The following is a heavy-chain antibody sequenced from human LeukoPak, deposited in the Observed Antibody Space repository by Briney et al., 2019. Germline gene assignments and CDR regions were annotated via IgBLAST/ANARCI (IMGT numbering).Heavy chain of an antibody. Sequence: SEHLGFTCGVYGGSLSGYYWCWVREPPGKGLEWIGEINHSGSTNYNPSLKSRVTISVDTSKNQFSLKLSSVTAADTAVYYCARGGVWNQRRAYYYYYMDVWGKGTTVTVSS. V-gene: IGHV4-34*01. CDR1: GGSLSGYY. CDR2: INHSGST. J-gene: IGHJ6*03. CDR3: ARGGVWNQRRAYYYYYMDV. D-gene: IGHD1-1*01.